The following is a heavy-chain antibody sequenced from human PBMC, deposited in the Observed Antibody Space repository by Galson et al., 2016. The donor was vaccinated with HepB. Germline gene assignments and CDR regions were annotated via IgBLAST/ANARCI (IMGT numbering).Heavy chain of an antibody. V-gene: IGHV4-61*02. CDR1: GDSITSGAFD. CDR2: ISTTGST. J-gene: IGHJ5*02. Sequence: TLSLTCTISGDSITSGAFDWTWIRQPAGRGLEWIGRISTTGSTRYSPSLKSRVSTSLDTSKNQVSLSLTYATAADSAVYYCARARAGRWTGALSSWGQGTLVTVSS. D-gene: IGHD3/OR15-3a*01. CDR3: ARARAGRWTGALSS.